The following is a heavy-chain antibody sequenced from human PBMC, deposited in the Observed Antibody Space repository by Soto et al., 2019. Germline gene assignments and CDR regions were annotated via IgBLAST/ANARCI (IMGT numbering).Heavy chain of an antibody. CDR3: ARTYSGSYGRFDY. D-gene: IGHD1-26*01. CDR2: INPNIGSA. V-gene: IGHV1-2*02. Sequence: ASVKVSCKASGYTFTGYYMHWVRQAPGQGLEWMGGINPNIGSANYAQKFQGRVTITTDKSTSTAYMELSSLRSEDTAVYYCARTYSGSYGRFDYWGQGTLVTVSS. J-gene: IGHJ4*02. CDR1: GYTFTGYY.